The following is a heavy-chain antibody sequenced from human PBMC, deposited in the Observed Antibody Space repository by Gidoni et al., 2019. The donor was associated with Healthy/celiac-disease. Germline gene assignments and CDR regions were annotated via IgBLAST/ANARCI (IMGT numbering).Heavy chain of an antibody. D-gene: IGHD2-2*01. J-gene: IGHJ6*03. CDR3: AKVYCSSASCYDLYYYIDV. V-gene: IGHV3-48*01. CDR2: SCSRSSTI. CDR1: GFTCSSYR. Sequence: VQRVESGGGLVQPGGSLRLSCAASGFTCSSYRLKWVRQAPGKGLEWVSYSCSRSSTIYYAASVNGRFNISRDNAKNSLYLQMNSLRAEDTAVYYCAKVYCSSASCYDLYYYIDVWGKGTTVTVSS.